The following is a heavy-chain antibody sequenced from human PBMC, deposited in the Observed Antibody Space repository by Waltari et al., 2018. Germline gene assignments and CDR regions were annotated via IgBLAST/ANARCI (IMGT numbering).Heavy chain of an antibody. J-gene: IGHJ4*02. CDR3: ARGGGSYHVDY. V-gene: IGHV1-2*02. D-gene: IGHD1-26*01. CDR1: GYTFTVYY. CDR2: INPNTGVK. Sequence: QVQLVQSGSEVKKPGASVMVSCKISGYTFTVYYLHWVRQAPGGGLEWVGCINPNTGVKPSTQKFQGRVTMTRDTSISTIYMEMNSLTSDDTAVYYCARGGGSYHVDYWGQGTLVTVSS.